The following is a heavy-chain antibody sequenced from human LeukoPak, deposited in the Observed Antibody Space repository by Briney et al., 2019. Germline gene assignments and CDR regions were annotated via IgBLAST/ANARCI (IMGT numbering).Heavy chain of an antibody. J-gene: IGHJ4*02. CDR3: ARADGGAVAGPVDY. CDR2: INHSGST. D-gene: IGHD6-19*01. V-gene: IGHV4-34*01. Sequence: ETLSLTCAVYGGSFSGYYWSWIRQPPGKGPEWIGEINHSGSTNYNPSLKSRVTISVDTSKNQFSLKLSSVTAADTAVYYCARADGGAVAGPVDYWGQGTLVTVSS. CDR1: GGSFSGYY.